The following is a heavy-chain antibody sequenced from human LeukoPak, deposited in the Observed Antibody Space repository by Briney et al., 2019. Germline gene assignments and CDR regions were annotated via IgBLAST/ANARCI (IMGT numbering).Heavy chain of an antibody. Sequence: KPSETLSLTCAVYGGSFSGYYWSWIRQPPGKGLEWIGEINHSGSTYYNPSLKSRVTISVDTSKNQFSLKLSSVTAADTAVYYCARAGTDKYYDFWSGYYSRVSDWFDPWGQGTLVTVSS. CDR1: GGSFSGYY. D-gene: IGHD3-3*01. CDR3: ARAGTDKYYDFWSGYYSRVSDWFDP. CDR2: INHSGST. V-gene: IGHV4-34*01. J-gene: IGHJ5*02.